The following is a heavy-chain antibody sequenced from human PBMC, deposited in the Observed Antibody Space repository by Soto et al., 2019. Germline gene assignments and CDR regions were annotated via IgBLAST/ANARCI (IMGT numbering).Heavy chain of an antibody. CDR1: GFSLSTSGVG. D-gene: IGHD2-15*01. J-gene: IGHJ5*02. Sequence: QITLKESGPTLVKPTQTLTLTCTFSGFSLSTSGVGVGWIRQPPGQALEWLALIYWDDDKRYSPSLKSRLSITKDTSKNQVVLTMTNMDPVDTATYYWAHRHVAGYCSGGSCYSSYDWFHPWGQGTLVTVSS. CDR2: IYWDDDK. V-gene: IGHV2-5*02. CDR3: AHRHVAGYCSGGSCYSSYDWFHP.